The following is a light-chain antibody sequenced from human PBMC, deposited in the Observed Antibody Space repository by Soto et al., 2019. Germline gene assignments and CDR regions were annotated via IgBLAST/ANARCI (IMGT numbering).Light chain of an antibody. CDR1: QSVDRY. V-gene: IGKV3-11*01. CDR2: DAS. J-gene: IGKJ3*01. CDR3: QQRSDSIT. Sequence: EIVLTQSPATLSMSPGERATLSCRASQSVDRYLAWFQQKAGQAPRLLIYDASNRATGIPARFSGRGSGTDFTLTISSLEPEDFGVYYCQQRSDSITFGPGTKVDIK.